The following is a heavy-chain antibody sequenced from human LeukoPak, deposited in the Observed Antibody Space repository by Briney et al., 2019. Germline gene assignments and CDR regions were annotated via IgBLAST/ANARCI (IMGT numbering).Heavy chain of an antibody. V-gene: IGHV3-33*06. J-gene: IGHJ4*02. CDR3: AKNGDNSFDY. CDR1: GFTFSRYG. CDR2: TWYDGSNK. Sequence: HPGGSLRLACAAAGFTFSRYGMRWVRQAPGKGRECVAVTWYDGSNKNYGDSVKGRFTICRDNSKNTTYRQVDSLRTEDTAVYYCAKNGDNSFDYWGQGTLVTVSS. D-gene: IGHD4-17*01.